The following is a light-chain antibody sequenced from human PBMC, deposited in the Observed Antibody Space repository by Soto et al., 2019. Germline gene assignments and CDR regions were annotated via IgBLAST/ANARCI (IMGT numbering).Light chain of an antibody. CDR3: ASWDDSLNGWV. J-gene: IGLJ3*02. CDR1: SSDIGSNT. Sequence: QSVLTQPPSASGTPGQRVAISCSGSSSDIGSNTVNWYQHLPGTAPQLLMYSDNQRPSGVPDRFSGSKSGTSASLAISGLQSEDEGDYYCASWDDSLNGWVFGGETKLTVL. CDR2: SDN. V-gene: IGLV1-44*01.